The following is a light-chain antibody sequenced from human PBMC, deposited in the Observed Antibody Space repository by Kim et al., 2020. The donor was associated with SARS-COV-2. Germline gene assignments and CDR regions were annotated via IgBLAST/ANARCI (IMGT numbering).Light chain of an antibody. CDR2: GAS. V-gene: IGKV3-20*01. Sequence: SPGERAILSCRASQSVSSNFLPWYKQKPGQAPRLLIYGASSRATGIPARFSGSGSGTDFTLNITRLEPVDFAVYYCQQYSSSPATFGQGTKVDIK. CDR3: QQYSSSPAT. CDR1: QSVSSNF. J-gene: IGKJ1*01.